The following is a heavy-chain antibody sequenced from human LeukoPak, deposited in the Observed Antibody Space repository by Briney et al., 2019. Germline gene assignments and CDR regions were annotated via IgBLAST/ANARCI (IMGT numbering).Heavy chain of an antibody. V-gene: IGHV3-74*01. D-gene: IGHD1-26*01. CDR1: GFTFSSYW. Sequence: GGSLRLSCAASGFTFSSYWMHWVRQAPGKGLVWVSRINSDGSSTSYADSVKGRFTISRDNAKNTLYLQMNSLRAEDTAVYYCASETESLVIGDYYYYYGMDVWGQGTTVTVPS. J-gene: IGHJ6*02. CDR3: ASETESLVIGDYYYYYGMDV. CDR2: INSDGSST.